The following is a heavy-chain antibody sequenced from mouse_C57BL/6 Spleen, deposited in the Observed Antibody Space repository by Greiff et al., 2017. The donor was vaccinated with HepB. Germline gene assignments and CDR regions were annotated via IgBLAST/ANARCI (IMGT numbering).Heavy chain of an antibody. CDR3: AREDYDYDVWFAY. CDR2: ISDGGSYT. J-gene: IGHJ3*01. V-gene: IGHV5-4*01. Sequence: EVKLVESGGGLVKPGGSPKLSCAASGFTFSSYAMSWVRQTPEKRLEWVATISDGGSYTYYPDNVKGRFTISRDNAKNNLYLQMSHLKAEDTAMYYCAREDYDYDVWFAYWGQGTLVTVSA. D-gene: IGHD2-4*01. CDR1: GFTFSSYA.